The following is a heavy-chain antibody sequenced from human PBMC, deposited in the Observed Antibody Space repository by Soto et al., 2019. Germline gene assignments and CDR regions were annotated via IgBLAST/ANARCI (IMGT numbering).Heavy chain of an antibody. D-gene: IGHD6-13*01. V-gene: IGHV1-3*01. CDR1: GSTFSSYA. Sequence: GASVKVSWKASGSTFSSYAISWGRQAPGQRLEWMGGINAGNGNTKYSQKFQGRVTITRDTSASTAYMELSSLRSEDTAVYYCAGARSSSWYNEGWFDPWGQGTLVTVSS. J-gene: IGHJ5*02. CDR3: AGARSSSWYNEGWFDP. CDR2: INAGNGNT.